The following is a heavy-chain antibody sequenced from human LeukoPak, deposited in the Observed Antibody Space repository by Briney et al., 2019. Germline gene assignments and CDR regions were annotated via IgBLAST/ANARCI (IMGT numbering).Heavy chain of an antibody. CDR3: ARGTSEFSAFDI. D-gene: IGHD1-14*01. Sequence: GESLKISFQGSGYSFTSYSSGWVPQMPGKGLGGMGIIYPGDSDTRYSPSFQGQVTISADKSISTAYLQWSSLKASDTAMYYCARGTSEFSAFDIWGQGTMVTVSS. V-gene: IGHV5-51*01. J-gene: IGHJ3*02. CDR2: IYPGDSDT. CDR1: GYSFTSYS.